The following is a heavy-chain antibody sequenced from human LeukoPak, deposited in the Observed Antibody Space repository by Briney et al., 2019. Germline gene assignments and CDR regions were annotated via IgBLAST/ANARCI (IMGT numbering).Heavy chain of an antibody. CDR2: ISAYNGNT. D-gene: IGHD4-11*01. J-gene: IGHJ4*02. CDR3: ARDPTTFDY. CDR1: GYTFNRYG. Sequence: GSVKVSCKASGYTFNRYGINRGRPAPGQGLEWMGWISAYNGNTNYAQKLQGRVTMTTDTSTSTAYMGLRSLRSDDTAVYYCARDPTTFDYWGQGTLVTVSS. V-gene: IGHV1-18*01.